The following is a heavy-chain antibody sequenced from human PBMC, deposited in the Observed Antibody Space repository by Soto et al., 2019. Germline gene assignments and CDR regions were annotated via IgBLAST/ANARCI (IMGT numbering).Heavy chain of an antibody. CDR2: INHSGST. D-gene: IGHD3-10*01. CDR1: GGSFSGYY. CDR3: ARVDGSGSYYNLYYYYYYGMDV. V-gene: IGHV4-34*01. Sequence: PSETLSLTCAVYGGSFSGYYWSWIRQPPGKGLEWIGEINHSGSTNYNPSLKSRVTISVDTSKNQFSLKLSSVTAADTAVYYCARVDGSGSYYNLYYYYYYGMDVWGQGTTVTVS. J-gene: IGHJ6*02.